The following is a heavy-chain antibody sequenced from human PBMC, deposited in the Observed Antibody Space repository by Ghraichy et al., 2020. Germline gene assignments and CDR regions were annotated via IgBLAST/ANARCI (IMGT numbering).Heavy chain of an antibody. Sequence: GESLNISCAASGFTFSSYAMSWVRQAPGKGLEWVSAISGSGGSTYYADSVKGRFTISRDNSKNTLYLQMNSLRAEDTAVYYCAKDTLRWWLPFDYWGQGTLVTVSS. CDR3: AKDTLRWWLPFDY. J-gene: IGHJ4*02. V-gene: IGHV3-23*01. CDR2: ISGSGGST. D-gene: IGHD4-23*01. CDR1: GFTFSSYA.